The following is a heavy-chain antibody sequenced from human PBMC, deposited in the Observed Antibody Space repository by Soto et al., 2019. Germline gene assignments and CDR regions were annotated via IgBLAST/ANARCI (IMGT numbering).Heavy chain of an antibody. CDR2: ISSSGTTI. J-gene: IGHJ4*02. V-gene: IGHV3-48*03. CDR1: EFTFSSYE. CDR3: VRFGGAAAGPGDY. Sequence: EVQLVESGGGLVQPGGSLRLSCVASEFTFSSYEMNWVRQAPGKGLEWVSYISSSGTTIYHTDSVKGRFTISRDNAKKSLYLQMNSLRAEDTAVYYCVRFGGAAAGPGDYWGQGTLVTVSS. D-gene: IGHD6-13*01.